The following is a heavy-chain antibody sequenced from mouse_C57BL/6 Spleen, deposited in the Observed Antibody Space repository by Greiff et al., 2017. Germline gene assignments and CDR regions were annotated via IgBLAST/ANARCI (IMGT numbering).Heavy chain of an antibody. CDR1: GYAFSSYW. CDR2: IYPGDGDT. Sequence: VQLQQSGAELVKPGASVKISCKASGYAFSSYWMNWVKQRPGKGLEWIGKIYPGDGDTKYNGKFKGKATLTADKSSSTAYMQHSSLTSEDAAVYFCARSDYAYAPWYFDVWGTGTTVTVSS. J-gene: IGHJ1*03. D-gene: IGHD2-2*01. V-gene: IGHV1-80*01. CDR3: ARSDYAYAPWYFDV.